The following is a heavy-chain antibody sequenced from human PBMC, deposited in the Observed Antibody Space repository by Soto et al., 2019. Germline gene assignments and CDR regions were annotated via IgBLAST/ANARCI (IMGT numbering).Heavy chain of an antibody. CDR3: ARDGRSSPPNYCGMDV. CDR1: GYFISNGYF. V-gene: IGHV4-38-2*02. CDR2: IYHSENT. D-gene: IGHD2-2*01. J-gene: IGHJ6*02. Sequence: SETLSLTCAVSGYFISNGYFWGWIRQPPGKGLEWIGSIYHSENTYYSPSLRSRVTISVDTSKNQFSLRLMSVTAADTAVYYCARDGRSSPPNYCGMDVWGQGTTVTV.